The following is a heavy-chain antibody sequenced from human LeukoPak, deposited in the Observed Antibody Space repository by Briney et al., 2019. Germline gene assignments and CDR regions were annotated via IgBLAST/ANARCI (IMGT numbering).Heavy chain of an antibody. CDR3: TTLRFLEWLLFMDV. J-gene: IGHJ6*03. CDR1: GFTFSSYG. D-gene: IGHD3-3*01. CDR2: ISHAGSYE. V-gene: IGHV3-30*19. Sequence: GGSLRLSCAASGFTFSSYGMHWVRQAPGKGLEWVSVISHAGSYEYYADSVKGRFAISRDNSKNTLYLQMTRLRAEDTAVYYCTTLRFLEWLLFMDVWGKGTTVTVSS.